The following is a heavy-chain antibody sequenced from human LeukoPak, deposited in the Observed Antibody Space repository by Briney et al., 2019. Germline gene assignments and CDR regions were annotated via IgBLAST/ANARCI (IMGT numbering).Heavy chain of an antibody. V-gene: IGHV3-7*03. CDR1: GFTFSSYW. Sequence: PGGSLRLSCAASGFTFSSYWMSWVRQAPGKELEWVANIKQDGSEKYYVDSVKGRFTISRDNAKNSLYLQMNSLRAEDTAVYYCAREGGKQWPEYYFDYWGQGTLVTVSS. J-gene: IGHJ4*02. D-gene: IGHD6-19*01. CDR2: IKQDGSEK. CDR3: AREGGKQWPEYYFDY.